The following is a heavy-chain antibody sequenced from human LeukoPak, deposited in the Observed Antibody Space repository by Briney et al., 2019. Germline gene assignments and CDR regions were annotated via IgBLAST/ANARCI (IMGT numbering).Heavy chain of an antibody. CDR2: MNPNSGNT. D-gene: IGHD5-24*01. V-gene: IGHV1-8*01. Sequence: ASVKVSCKASGYTFTSYDINWVRQATGQGLEWMGWMNPNSGNTGYAQKLQGRVTMTTDTSTSTAYMELRSLRSDDTAVYYCARETFVEMATTAFDYWGQGTLVTVSS. J-gene: IGHJ4*02. CDR1: GYTFTSYD. CDR3: ARETFVEMATTAFDY.